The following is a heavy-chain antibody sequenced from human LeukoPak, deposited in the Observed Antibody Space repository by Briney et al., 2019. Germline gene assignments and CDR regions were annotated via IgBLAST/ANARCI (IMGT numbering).Heavy chain of an antibody. V-gene: IGHV4-4*09. D-gene: IGHD2-2*01. CDR2: IYTSGST. J-gene: IGHJ4*02. CDR1: GGSISSYY. CDR3: ARLYCSSTSCLDY. Sequence: SETLSLTCTVSGGSISSYYWSWIRQPPGKGLEWIGYIYTSGSTNYNPSLKSRVTISVDTSKNQFSLKLSSVTAADTAVYYCARLYCSSTSCLDYWGPGTLVTVSS.